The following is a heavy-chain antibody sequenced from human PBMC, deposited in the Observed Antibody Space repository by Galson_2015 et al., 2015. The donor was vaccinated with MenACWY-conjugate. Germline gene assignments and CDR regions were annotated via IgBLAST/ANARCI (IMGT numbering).Heavy chain of an antibody. CDR3: ASISLDC. Sequence: SLRLSCAATGFTFSSYWMTWVRQAPGKGLEWVANIKLDGSETYYVDSVKGRFTISRDNAKNSVYLQMNGLGTEDTAVYYCASISLDCWGRGTLVTVSS. CDR1: GFTFSSYW. J-gene: IGHJ4*02. V-gene: IGHV3-7*03. D-gene: IGHD1-14*01. CDR2: IKLDGSET.